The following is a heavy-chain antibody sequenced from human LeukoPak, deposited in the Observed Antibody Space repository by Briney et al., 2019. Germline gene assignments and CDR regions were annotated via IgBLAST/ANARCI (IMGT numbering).Heavy chain of an antibody. J-gene: IGHJ4*02. CDR3: ARDGLDYFDY. CDR2: ISSSSSYT. D-gene: IGHD6-6*01. V-gene: IGHV3-11*06. Sequence: GGSLRLSCAASGCTFSDYYMSWIRQAPGKGVEWVSYISSSSSYTNYADSVKGRFTISRDNAKNSLYLQMNSLRAEDTAVYYCARDGLDYFDYWGQGTLVTVSS. CDR1: GCTFSDYY.